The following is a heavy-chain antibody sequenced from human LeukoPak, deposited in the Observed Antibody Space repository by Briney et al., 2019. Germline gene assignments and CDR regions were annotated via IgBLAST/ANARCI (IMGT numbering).Heavy chain of an antibody. V-gene: IGHV4-59*08. J-gene: IGHJ4*02. CDR2: IYYSGST. CDR1: GGSISSYY. CDR3: ARYADYYGSGNYYFDY. D-gene: IGHD3-10*01. Sequence: ASETLSLTCTVSGGSISSYYWSWIRQPPGKGLEWIGYIYYSGSTYYNPSLKSRVTISVDTSKNQFSLKLSSVTAADTAVYYCARYADYYGSGNYYFDYWGQGTLVTVSS.